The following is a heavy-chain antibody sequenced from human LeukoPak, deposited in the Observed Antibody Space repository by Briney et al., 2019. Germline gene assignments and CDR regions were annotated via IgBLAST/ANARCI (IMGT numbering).Heavy chain of an antibody. CDR2: IYTSGST. Sequence: PSETLSLTCTVSGGSISSGSYYWSWIRQPAGKGLEWIGRIYTSGSTSYNPSLKSRVTISVDTSKNQFSLKLSSVTAADTAVYYCAREGPLPGMIGSYYDYWGQGTLVTVSS. J-gene: IGHJ4*02. CDR3: AREGPLPGMIGSYYDY. CDR1: GGSISSGSYY. V-gene: IGHV4-61*02. D-gene: IGHD3-22*01.